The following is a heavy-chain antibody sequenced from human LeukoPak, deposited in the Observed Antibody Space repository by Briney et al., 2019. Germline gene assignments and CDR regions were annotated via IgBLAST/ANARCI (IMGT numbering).Heavy chain of an antibody. CDR2: IFYSGST. V-gene: IGHV4-59*01. CDR3: ARELVGDSRDWCFDY. J-gene: IGHJ2*01. Sequence: SETLSLTCTVSGGSISSYSWSWIRQPPGKGLEWIGYIFYSGSTNYNPSLKSRVTISVDTSKNQFSLKLSSVTAADTAVYYCARELVGDSRDWCFDYWGRGTLVTVSS. CDR1: GGSISSYS. D-gene: IGHD2-21*02.